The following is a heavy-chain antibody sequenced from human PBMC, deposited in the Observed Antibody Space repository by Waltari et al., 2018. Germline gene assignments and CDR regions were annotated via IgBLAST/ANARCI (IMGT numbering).Heavy chain of an antibody. J-gene: IGHJ4*02. V-gene: IGHV3-43D*04. CDR1: GFTFDAYA. CDR2: ISWDGGST. CDR3: AKGDIVVVPAAMPDY. D-gene: IGHD2-2*01. Sequence: EVQLVESGGVVVQPGGSLRLSCAASGFTFDAYAMHWVRQAPGKGLEWVSLISWDGGSTYYADSVKGRFTISRDNSKNSLYLQMNSLRAEDTALYYCAKGDIVVVPAAMPDYWGQGTLVTVSS.